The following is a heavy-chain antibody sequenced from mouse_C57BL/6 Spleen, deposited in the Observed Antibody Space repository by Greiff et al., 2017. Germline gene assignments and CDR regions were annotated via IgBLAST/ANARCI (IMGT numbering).Heavy chain of an antibody. V-gene: IGHV1-59*01. CDR2: IDPSDSYT. D-gene: IGHD1-1*01. CDR3: ARGLLRSQGGVFDD. J-gene: IGHJ1*03. CDR1: GYTFTSYW. Sequence: VQLQQPGAELVRPGTSVKLSCKASGYTFTSYWMHWVKQRPGQGLEWIGVIDPSDSYTNYNQKFKGKATLTVDASSSTAYMQLSSLTSEDSAVYYCARGLLRSQGGVFDDWGTGTTVTVSS.